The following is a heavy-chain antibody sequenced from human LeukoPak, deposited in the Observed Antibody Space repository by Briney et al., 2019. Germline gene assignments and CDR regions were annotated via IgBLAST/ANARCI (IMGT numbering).Heavy chain of an antibody. CDR3: ATFISGYSSGWYADPFDY. D-gene: IGHD6-19*01. CDR1: GFTFSSSA. V-gene: IGHV3-48*04. CDR2: ISSSGSTI. J-gene: IGHJ4*02. Sequence: GGSLRLSCAASGFTFSSSAMSWVRQASGKGLEWVSYISSSGSTIYYADSVKGRFTISRDNAKNSLYLQMNSLRAEDTAVYYCATFISGYSSGWYADPFDYWGQGTLVTVSS.